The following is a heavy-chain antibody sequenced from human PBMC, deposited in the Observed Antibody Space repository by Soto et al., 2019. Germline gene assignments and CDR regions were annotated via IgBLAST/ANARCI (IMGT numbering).Heavy chain of an antibody. CDR3: TTDSKGDQASDFHY. CDR1: GLTISSAW. J-gene: IGHJ4*02. V-gene: IGHV3-15*01. CDR2: MKSKSEGGTI. D-gene: IGHD2-21*02. Sequence: GESLKISCAASGLTISSAWMTWVRQAPGKGLEWVGRMKSKSEGGTIDYAAPLKARFTISRDESKNTLYLQMNSLKTEDTAVYYCTTDSKGDQASDFHYWGQGTLVTVSS.